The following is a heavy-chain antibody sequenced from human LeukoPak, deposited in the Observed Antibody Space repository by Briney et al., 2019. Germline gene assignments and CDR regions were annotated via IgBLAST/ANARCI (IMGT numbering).Heavy chain of an antibody. D-gene: IGHD6-19*01. CDR3: SSLAESPGIAVAGDDY. CDR1: GFTLASYG. J-gene: IGHJ4*02. CDR2: ISGSAGST. V-gene: IGHV3-23*01. Sequence: GGSLRLSCPASGFTLASYGMSWVRQAPGKGLEWVSGISGSAGSTHYADSVKGRFTISRDNSKNTLYLQMNSLRAEDTAVYYSSSLAESPGIAVAGDDYWGQGTLVTVSS.